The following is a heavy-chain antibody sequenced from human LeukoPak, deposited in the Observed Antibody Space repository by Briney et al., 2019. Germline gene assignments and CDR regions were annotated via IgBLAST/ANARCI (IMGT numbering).Heavy chain of an antibody. CDR2: IIPILGIA. J-gene: IGHJ5*02. CDR1: GGTFSSYA. D-gene: IGHD6-6*01. Sequence: SVKVSCKASGGTFSSYAISWVRQAPGQGLEWMGRIIPILGIANYAQKFQGRVTITAAKSTSTAYMELSSLRSEDTAVYYCARGSEYSSSSYWFDPWGQGTLVTVSS. CDR3: ARGSEYSSSSYWFDP. V-gene: IGHV1-69*04.